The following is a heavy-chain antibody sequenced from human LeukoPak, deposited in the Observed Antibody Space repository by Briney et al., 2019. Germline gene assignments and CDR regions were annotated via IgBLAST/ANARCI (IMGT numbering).Heavy chain of an antibody. CDR2: INTDGTVT. CDR1: GFTFSKYW. CDR3: ATKQWLAPPPDS. D-gene: IGHD6-19*01. V-gene: IGHV3-74*01. Sequence: PGGSLRLSCAASGFTFSKYWMLWVRQAPGEGLESVSRINTDGTVTTYADSVKGRFTVSRDNADNTMFLQINSVRDEDTAVYYCATKQWLAPPPDSWGQGTPVTVSS. J-gene: IGHJ4*02.